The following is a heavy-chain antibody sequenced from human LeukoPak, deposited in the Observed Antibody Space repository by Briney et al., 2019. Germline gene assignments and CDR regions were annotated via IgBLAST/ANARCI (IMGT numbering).Heavy chain of an antibody. CDR1: GYTFTGYY. CDR3: ARDEGRSFGY. Sequence: ASVKVSCKASGYTFTGYYMHWVRQAPGQGLEWMGWINPNSGGTNYAQKFQGRVTMTRDTSISTAYMELSGLRSDDTAVYYCARDEGRSFGYWGQGTLVTVSS. CDR2: INPNSGGT. D-gene: IGHD3-10*01. J-gene: IGHJ4*02. V-gene: IGHV1-2*02.